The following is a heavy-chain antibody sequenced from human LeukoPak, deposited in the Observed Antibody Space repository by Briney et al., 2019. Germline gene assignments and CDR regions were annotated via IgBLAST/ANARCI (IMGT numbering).Heavy chain of an antibody. J-gene: IGHJ4*02. V-gene: IGHV3-21*01. CDR2: ISSSSDYI. CDR3: ARDREWVGELSGYFDY. CDR1: GFSFSSSS. D-gene: IGHD3-10*01. Sequence: GGSLRLSCAASGFSFSSSSMNWVRQAPGKGLEWVSSISSSSDYIFYADSVKGRFTISRDNAKNSLYLQINSLRAEDTAVYFCARDREWVGELSGYFDYWGQGTLVTVSS.